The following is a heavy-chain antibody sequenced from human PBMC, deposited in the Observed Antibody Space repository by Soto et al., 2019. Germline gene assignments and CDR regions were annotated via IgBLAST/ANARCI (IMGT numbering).Heavy chain of an antibody. D-gene: IGHD2-21*01. J-gene: IGHJ4*02. Sequence: SVKVSCKASGDTSTTYVTSWVRQAPGQGPEWIGGINPMSRTAKYSEKYNGRVTITADEATRTAYLDLTSLRFEDTAVYFCARGTYCGSNCFFAREYWGQGTLVTVSS. CDR3: ARGTYCGSNCFFAREY. CDR1: GDTSTTYV. V-gene: IGHV1-69*13. CDR2: INPMSRTA.